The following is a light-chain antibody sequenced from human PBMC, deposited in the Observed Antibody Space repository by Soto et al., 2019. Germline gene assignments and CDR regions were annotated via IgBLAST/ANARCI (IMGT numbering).Light chain of an antibody. V-gene: IGKV3-20*01. CDR1: PSVSGSN. CDR2: GAS. Sequence: EIVLTQSPATLSLSPGERSTLSCRASPSVSGSNLAWYQQKPGQAPRLVIYGASSRATGIPDRFSGSGSGTDFTLTISRLEPEDFAVYYCQQYTAWPLTFGQGTKVDI. CDR3: QQYTAWPLT. J-gene: IGKJ1*01.